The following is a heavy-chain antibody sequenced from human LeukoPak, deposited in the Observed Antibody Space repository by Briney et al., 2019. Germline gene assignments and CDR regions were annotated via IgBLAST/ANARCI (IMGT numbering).Heavy chain of an antibody. CDR2: ISTYNGNT. D-gene: IGHD5-12*01. CDR1: GYTFTSYG. J-gene: IGHJ4*02. Sequence: ASVKVSCKASGYTFTSYGINWVRQAPGQGLEWMGWISTYNGNTNYAQNLQGRVTMTTDTSTSTAYMELRSLRSDDTAVYYCARSWAFSGYPDYFDYWGQGTLVTVSS. CDR3: ARSWAFSGYPDYFDY. V-gene: IGHV1-18*01.